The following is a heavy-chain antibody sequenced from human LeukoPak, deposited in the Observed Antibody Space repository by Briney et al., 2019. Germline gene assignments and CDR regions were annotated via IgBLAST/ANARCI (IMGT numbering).Heavy chain of an antibody. CDR3: VSAAGAFDN. CDR1: GLTFSAYG. J-gene: IGHJ3*02. D-gene: IGHD6-13*01. CDR2: IWSDGTNK. Sequence: PGGSLRLPCAASGLTFSAYGMHWVRQAPGKGLEWVAVIWSDGTNKYYAESVRGRFTISRDNSKNTLYLQMNTLIIEDTAVYYCVSAAGAFDNWGQGTLITVSS. V-gene: IGHV3-33*01.